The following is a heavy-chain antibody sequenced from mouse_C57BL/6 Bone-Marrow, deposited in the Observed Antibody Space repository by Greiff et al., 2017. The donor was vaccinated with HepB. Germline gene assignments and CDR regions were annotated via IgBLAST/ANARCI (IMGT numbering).Heavy chain of an antibody. J-gene: IGHJ1*03. V-gene: IGHV4-1*01. CDR2: INPDSSTI. D-gene: IGHD1-1*01. Sequence: AASGVDFSRYWMSWVRRAPGKGLEWIGEINPDSSTINYAPSLKDKFIISRDNAKNTLYLQMSKVRSEDTALYYCARLITTVVPYWYFDVWGTGTTVTVSS. CDR1: GVDFSRYW. CDR3: ARLITTVVPYWYFDV.